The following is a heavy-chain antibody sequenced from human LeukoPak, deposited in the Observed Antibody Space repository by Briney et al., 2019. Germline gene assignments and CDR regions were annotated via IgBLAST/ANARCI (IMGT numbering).Heavy chain of an antibody. CDR2: INPNSGGT. CDR1: EYTFTGYY. CDR3: ARSYRSGSYWFDP. Sequence: ASVKVSCKASEYTFTGYYMHWVRQAPGQGLEWMRRINPNSGGTNYAQKFQGRVTMTRDTSISTAYMELSRLRSDDTAVYYCARSYRSGSYWFDPWGQGTLVTVSS. J-gene: IGHJ5*02. V-gene: IGHV1-2*02. D-gene: IGHD1-26*01.